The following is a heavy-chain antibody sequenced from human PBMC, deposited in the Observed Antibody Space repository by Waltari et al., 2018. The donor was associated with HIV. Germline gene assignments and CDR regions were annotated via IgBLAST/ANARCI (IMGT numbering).Heavy chain of an antibody. D-gene: IGHD3-10*01. J-gene: IGHJ6*02. CDR1: GFTFSNAW. V-gene: IGHV3-15*01. CDR3: TTSMIRKVSYYYGMDV. CDR2: MKTKADGGAA. Sequence: EVQLVESGGGLVKPGGSLRVSCAASGFTFSNAWMSWVRQAPGKGRGWVGHMKTKADGGAADYAAPVKGRFTISRDDSKNTLYLQMDSLKTEDTAVYYCTTSMIRKVSYYYGMDVWGQGTTVTVSS.